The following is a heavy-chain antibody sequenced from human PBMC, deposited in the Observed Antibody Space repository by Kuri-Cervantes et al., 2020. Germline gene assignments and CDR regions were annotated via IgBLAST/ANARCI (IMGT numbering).Heavy chain of an antibody. CDR2: INPSGGST. CDR1: GYTFTSYG. CDR3: ARALSMTTQFASGYFQH. D-gene: IGHD3-10*01. J-gene: IGHJ1*01. V-gene: IGHV1-46*01. Sequence: ASVKVSCKASGYTFTSYGISWVRQAPGQGLEWMGIINPSGGSTSYAQKFQGRVTMTRDTSTSTVYMELSSLRSEDTAVYYCARALSMTTQFASGYFQHWGQGTLVTVSS.